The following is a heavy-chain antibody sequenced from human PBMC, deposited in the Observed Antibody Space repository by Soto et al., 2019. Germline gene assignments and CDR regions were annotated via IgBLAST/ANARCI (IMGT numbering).Heavy chain of an antibody. Sequence: HVQLVESGGGVVQPGRSLRLSCAASGFTFSNYGMHWVRQAPGKGLEWVAVISYAGSNEYYEDSVKGRFTISRDKSKNTLDLQMNSLRAEDTAMYYCAKDVDNLSWFGEVYYCYGMDVWGQGTTVTVSS. CDR3: AKDVDNLSWFGEVYYCYGMDV. V-gene: IGHV3-30*18. CDR2: ISYAGSNE. CDR1: GFTFSNYG. J-gene: IGHJ6*02. D-gene: IGHD3-10*01.